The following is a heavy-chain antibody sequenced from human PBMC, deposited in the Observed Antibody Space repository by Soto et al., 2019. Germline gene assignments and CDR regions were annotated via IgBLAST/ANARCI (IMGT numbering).Heavy chain of an antibody. CDR1: GFMFSSYA. D-gene: IGHD5-12*01. J-gene: IGHJ4*02. CDR2: LSGGGDST. CDR3: ATGLRSVYGPFDS. Sequence: EVQLLESGGGLVQPGGSLRLSCAASGFMFSSYAMTWVRQAPGKGLEWVSALSGGGDSTYYAPSVRGRFAISRDNSKNTLYLQMNXLRAEDTAVYYCATGLRSVYGPFDSWGQGTLVTVSS. V-gene: IGHV3-23*01.